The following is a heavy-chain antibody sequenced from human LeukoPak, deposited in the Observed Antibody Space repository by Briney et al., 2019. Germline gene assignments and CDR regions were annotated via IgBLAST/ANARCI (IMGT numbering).Heavy chain of an antibody. CDR2: IKSKTDGGTT. V-gene: IGHV3-15*01. D-gene: IGHD3-10*01. CDR3: TTMGLWFGELPGH. CDR1: GFTFSNAW. J-gene: IGHJ4*02. Sequence: GGSLRLSCAASGFTFSNAWMSWIRQAPGKGREWVGRIKSKTDGGTTDYAAPVKGRFTISRDDSKNTLYLQMSSPKTEDTAVYYCTTMGLWFGELPGHWGQGTLVTVSS.